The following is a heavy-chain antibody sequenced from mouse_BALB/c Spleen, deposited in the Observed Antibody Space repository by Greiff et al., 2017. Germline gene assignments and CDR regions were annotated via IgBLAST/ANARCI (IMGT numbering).Heavy chain of an antibody. CDR2: ISDGGSYT. D-gene: IGHD2-2*01. V-gene: IGHV5-4*02. Sequence: EVKLVESGGGLVKPGGSLKLSCAASGFTFSDYYMYWVRQTPEKRLEWVATISDGGSYTYYPDSVKGRFTISRDNAKNNLYLQMSSLKSEDTAMYYCARSYGYDDGAWFAYWGQGTLVTVSA. CDR3: ARSYGYDDGAWFAY. J-gene: IGHJ3*01. CDR1: GFTFSDYY.